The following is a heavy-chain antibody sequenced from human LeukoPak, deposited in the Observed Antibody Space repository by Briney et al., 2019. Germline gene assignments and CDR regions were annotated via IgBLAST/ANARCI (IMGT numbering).Heavy chain of an antibody. CDR2: IYRDGSA. Sequence: GGSLRLSCAVSGITVSIYYMTCVRQAPGKGLEWVSFIYRDGSANYADSVKGRFAISRDNSKNTVYLQMNSLRAEDTAVYYCARGSGWNYFDYWGQGSLVTVSS. CDR1: GITVSIYY. D-gene: IGHD3-10*01. CDR3: ARGSGWNYFDY. V-gene: IGHV3-66*01. J-gene: IGHJ4*02.